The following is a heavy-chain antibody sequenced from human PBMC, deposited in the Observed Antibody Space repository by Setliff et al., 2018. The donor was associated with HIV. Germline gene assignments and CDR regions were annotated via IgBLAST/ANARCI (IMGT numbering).Heavy chain of an antibody. D-gene: IGHD3-9*01. CDR1: GYTFTSYG. CDR3: ARARLQGIVTAVGPRDNCLDP. Sequence: ASVKVSCKPSGYTFTSYGLSWVRQAPGQGLEWMGWISAYNGNTHYAQKLQGRVTMTTDTSTSTAYMELRSLRADDTAVYFCARARLQGIVTAVGPRDNCLDPWGQGTRVTVSS. J-gene: IGHJ5*02. V-gene: IGHV1-18*01. CDR2: ISAYNGNT.